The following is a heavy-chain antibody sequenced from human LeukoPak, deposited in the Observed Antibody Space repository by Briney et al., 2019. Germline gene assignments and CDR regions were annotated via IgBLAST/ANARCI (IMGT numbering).Heavy chain of an antibody. CDR3: ARVDSSSSAQRYFDY. V-gene: IGHV1-46*01. Sequence: ASVKVSCKASGYTFTSYYMHWVRQAPGQGLEWMGIINPSGCSTSYAQKFQGRVTMTRDTSTSTVYMELSSLRSEDTAVYYCARVDSSSSAQRYFDYWGQGTLVTVSS. CDR1: GYTFTSYY. D-gene: IGHD6-6*01. J-gene: IGHJ4*02. CDR2: INPSGCST.